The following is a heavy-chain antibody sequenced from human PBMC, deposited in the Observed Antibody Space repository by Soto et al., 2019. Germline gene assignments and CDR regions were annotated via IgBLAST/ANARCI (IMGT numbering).Heavy chain of an antibody. D-gene: IGHD3-22*01. J-gene: IGHJ4*02. CDR1: GASIIGSDW. CDR2: IFHSETT. Sequence: SETLSLTCTVSGASIIGSDWCSCVRQTPEKGLEWIGEIFHSETTNYHPSLKSRVTISQDKSKNQFSLNLTSVTAADTAVYSCVRMSVVGYFDYWGRGSLVTVSS. V-gene: IGHV4-4*02. CDR3: VRMSVVGYFDY.